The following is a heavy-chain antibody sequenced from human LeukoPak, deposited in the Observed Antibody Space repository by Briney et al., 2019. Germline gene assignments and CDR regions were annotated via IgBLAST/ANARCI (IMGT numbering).Heavy chain of an antibody. J-gene: IGHJ4*02. D-gene: IGHD5-12*01. CDR1: GGSISSSNW. CDR3: ARDNSGYDYVNYFDY. V-gene: IGHV4-4*02. Sequence: SETLSLTCAVSGGSISSSNWWSWVRQPPGKGLEWIGEIYHSGSTNYNPSLKSRVTISVDKSKNQFSLKLSSVTAADTAVYYCARDNSGYDYVNYFDYWGQGTLVTVSS. CDR2: IYHSGST.